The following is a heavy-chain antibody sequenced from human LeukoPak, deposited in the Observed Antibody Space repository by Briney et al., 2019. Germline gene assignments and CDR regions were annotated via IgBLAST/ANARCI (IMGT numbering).Heavy chain of an antibody. V-gene: IGHV4-59*01. D-gene: IGHD1/OR15-1a*01. CDR1: GGSISSYY. Sequence: SVTLSLTCTVSGGSISSYYWSWIRQPPGKGLEWIGYIYYSGSTNYNPSLKSRVTISVDTSKNQFSLKLSSVTAADTAVYYCARDTGTGWFDPWGQGTLVTVSS. J-gene: IGHJ5*02. CDR2: IYYSGST. CDR3: ARDTGTGWFDP.